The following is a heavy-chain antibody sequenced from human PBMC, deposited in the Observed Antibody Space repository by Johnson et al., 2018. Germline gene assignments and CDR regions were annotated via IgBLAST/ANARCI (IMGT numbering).Heavy chain of an antibody. J-gene: IGHJ3*02. CDR1: GFTFSSYA. CDR2: ISYDGSNK. CDR3: ARAVGAWRSVTDAFDI. Sequence: QVQLVQSGGGVVQPGRSLRLSCAASGFTFSSYAMHWVRQAPGKGLEWVAVISYDGSNKYYADSVKGRFTISRDNSKNTLYLQMNSLRAGDTAVYYCARAVGAWRSVTDAFDIWGQGAMVTVSS. V-gene: IGHV3-30-3*01. D-gene: IGHD1-26*01.